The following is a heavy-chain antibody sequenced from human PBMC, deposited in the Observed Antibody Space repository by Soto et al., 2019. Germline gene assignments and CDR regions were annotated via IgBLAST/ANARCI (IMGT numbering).Heavy chain of an antibody. CDR1: GYTFTSYY. Sequence: ASVKVSCKASGYTFTSYYMHWVRQAPGQGLEWMGIINPSGGSTSYAQKFQGRVTMTRDTSTSTVYMELSSLRSEDTAVYYCARYRSDTAMVTGWFDPWGQGTLVTVSS. CDR2: INPSGGST. J-gene: IGHJ5*02. D-gene: IGHD5-18*01. V-gene: IGHV1-46*01. CDR3: ARYRSDTAMVTGWFDP.